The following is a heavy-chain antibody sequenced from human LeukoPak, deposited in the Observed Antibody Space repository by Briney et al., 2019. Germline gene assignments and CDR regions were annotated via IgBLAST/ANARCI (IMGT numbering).Heavy chain of an antibody. CDR3: ARRTYFYDSSGYYFDY. D-gene: IGHD3-22*01. Sequence: SETLSLTCTVSGGSISSFYWSWIRQPPGKGLECIGYIYYSGSTNYNPSLKSRVTISVDTSKNQFSLKLSSVTAADTAVYYCARRTYFYDSSGYYFDYWGQGTLVTVSS. CDR1: GGSISSFY. J-gene: IGHJ4*02. V-gene: IGHV4-59*01. CDR2: IYYSGST.